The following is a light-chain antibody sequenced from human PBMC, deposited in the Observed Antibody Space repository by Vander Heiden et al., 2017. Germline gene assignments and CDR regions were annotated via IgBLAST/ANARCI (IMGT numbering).Light chain of an antibody. CDR2: DPS. CDR1: QDISNY. CDR3: QQDDNLPWT. J-gene: IGKJ1*01. V-gene: IGKV1-33*01. Sequence: DIQMTQSPSSLSASVGDRVTITCQASQDISNYLNWYQQKPGKAPKLLIYDPSNLETGVPSRFSGSGSGTDFTFTISSLQPEDIATYYCQQDDNLPWTFGQGTKVEIK.